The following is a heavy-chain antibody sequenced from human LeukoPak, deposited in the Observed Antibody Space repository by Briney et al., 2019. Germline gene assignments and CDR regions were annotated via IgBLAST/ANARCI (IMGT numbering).Heavy chain of an antibody. CDR1: GASMSNHY. D-gene: IGHD6-13*01. V-gene: IGHV4-59*11. CDR2: IYDSETT. Sequence: PSETLSLTCTVSGASMSNHYWSWLRQPPGKGLQWIGYIYDSETTNYNPSLKSQVTMSVDTSKNQFSLKLSSVTAADTALYYCASRPDGGTWYGVFDYWSRGTLVTVSS. CDR3: ASRPDGGTWYGVFDY. J-gene: IGHJ4*02.